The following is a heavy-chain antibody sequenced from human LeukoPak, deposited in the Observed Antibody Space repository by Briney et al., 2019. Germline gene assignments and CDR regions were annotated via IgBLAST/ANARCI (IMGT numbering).Heavy chain of an antibody. CDR1: GYSISSGYY. J-gene: IGHJ6*03. Sequence: SETLSLTCTVSGYSISSGYYWGWIRQPPGKGLEWIGSIYHSGSTYYNPSLKSRVTISVDTSKNQFSLKLSSVTAADTAVYYCARVVVAGNVHYYYYMDVWGKGTTVTVSS. V-gene: IGHV4-38-2*02. CDR3: ARVVVAGNVHYYYYMDV. CDR2: IYHSGST. D-gene: IGHD6-19*01.